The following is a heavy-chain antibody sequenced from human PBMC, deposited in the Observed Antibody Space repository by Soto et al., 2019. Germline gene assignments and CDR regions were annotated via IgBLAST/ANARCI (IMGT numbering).Heavy chain of an antibody. J-gene: IGHJ6*02. D-gene: IGHD6-19*01. CDR3: ARTFSSGWYGLYYYGMDV. Sequence: SETLSLTCAVYGGSFSGYYWSWIRQPPGKGLEWIGEINHSGSTNYNPSLKSRVTISVDTSKNQFSLKLSSVTAADTAVYYCARTFSSGWYGLYYYGMDVWGQGTTVTVSS. V-gene: IGHV4-34*01. CDR2: INHSGST. CDR1: GGSFSGYY.